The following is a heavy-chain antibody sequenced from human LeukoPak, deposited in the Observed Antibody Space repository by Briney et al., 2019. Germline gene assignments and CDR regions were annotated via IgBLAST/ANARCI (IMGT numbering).Heavy chain of an antibody. CDR1: GGSFSGYY. CDR3: AGVEGSWDAFDI. D-gene: IGHD1-26*01. J-gene: IGHJ3*02. CDR2: INHSGST. Sequence: SETLSLTCGVYGGSFSGYYWSWIRQPPGKGLEWIGEINHSGSTNYNPSLKSRVTISVDTSKNQFSLKLSSVTAADTAVYYCAGVEGSWDAFDIWGQGTMVTVSS. V-gene: IGHV4-34*01.